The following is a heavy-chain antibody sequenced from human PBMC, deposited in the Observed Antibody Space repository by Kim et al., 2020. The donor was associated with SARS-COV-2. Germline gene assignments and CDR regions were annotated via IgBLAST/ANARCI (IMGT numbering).Heavy chain of an antibody. D-gene: IGHD6-19*01. CDR3: AKAMIRYSSGWPPSYYYGMDV. Sequence: GGSLRLSCAASGFTFDDYTMHWVRQAPGKGLEWVSLISWDGGSTYYADSVKGRFTISRDNSKNSLYLQMNSLRTEDTALYYCAKAMIRYSSGWPPSYYYGMDVWGQGTTVTVSS. J-gene: IGHJ6*02. CDR1: GFTFDDYT. V-gene: IGHV3-43*01. CDR2: ISWDGGST.